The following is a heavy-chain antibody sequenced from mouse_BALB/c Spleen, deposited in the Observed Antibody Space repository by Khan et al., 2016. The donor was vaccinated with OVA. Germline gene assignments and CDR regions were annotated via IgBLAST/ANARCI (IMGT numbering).Heavy chain of an antibody. CDR3: ERGCYGDPFAY. Sequence: EVELVESGGGLVKPGGSLKLSCAASGFIFSDYYMYWVRQTPEKRLEWVATISDGGRYTYYPDSVKGRFTISRDDAKNNLYLQMSSLQAEDTAIDYCERGCYGDPFAYWGQGTLVAVSA. CDR2: ISDGGRYT. D-gene: IGHD2-13*01. V-gene: IGHV5-4*02. J-gene: IGHJ3*01. CDR1: GFIFSDYY.